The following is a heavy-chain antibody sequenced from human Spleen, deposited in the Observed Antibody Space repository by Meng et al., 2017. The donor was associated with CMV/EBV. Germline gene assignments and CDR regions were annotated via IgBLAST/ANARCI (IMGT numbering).Heavy chain of an antibody. Sequence: GGSLRLSCAASGFTFSSYEMNWVRQAPGKGLEWVSYISNSGSTIYYADSVKGRFTISRDNAKNTLYLQMNSLRAEDTAVYYCARVPDYDFWSGYYAYYYGMDVWGQGTTVTVSS. D-gene: IGHD3-3*01. V-gene: IGHV3-48*03. CDR3: ARVPDYDFWSGYYAYYYGMDV. CDR2: ISNSGSTI. CDR1: GFTFSSYE. J-gene: IGHJ6*02.